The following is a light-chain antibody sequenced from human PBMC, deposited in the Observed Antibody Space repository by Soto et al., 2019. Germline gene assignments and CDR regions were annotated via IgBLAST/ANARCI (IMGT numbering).Light chain of an antibody. Sequence: EIVLTQSPATLSSSPGERATLSCRASQSVSSYLAWYQQKPGQAPRLLIYDASNRATGIPARFSGSGSGTDFTLTISSLEPEDFAVYYCQQRYSWPLTFGGGTKVEIK. V-gene: IGKV3-11*01. CDR2: DAS. J-gene: IGKJ4*01. CDR1: QSVSSY. CDR3: QQRYSWPLT.